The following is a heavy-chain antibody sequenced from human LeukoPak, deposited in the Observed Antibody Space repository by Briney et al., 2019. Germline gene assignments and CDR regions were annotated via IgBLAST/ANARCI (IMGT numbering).Heavy chain of an antibody. CDR3: TRGHLPGPPQPSDY. D-gene: IGHD1-1*01. Sequence: GGSLRISCAASGFIFSTYSMNWVRQAPGKGLEWVSSISSSSSYIYYADSVKGRFTISRDDAKNSLYLQMNSLRAEDTAVYYCTRGHLPGPPQPSDYWGQGTLVTVSS. CDR1: GFIFSTYS. CDR2: ISSSSSYI. J-gene: IGHJ4*02. V-gene: IGHV3-21*01.